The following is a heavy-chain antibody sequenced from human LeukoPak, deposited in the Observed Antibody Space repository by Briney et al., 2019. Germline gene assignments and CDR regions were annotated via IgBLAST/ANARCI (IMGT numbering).Heavy chain of an antibody. CDR1: GYTFTCYY. CDR2: INFNSGGT. J-gene: IGHJ4*02. D-gene: IGHD2-2*01. Sequence: ASVKVSCKGSGYTFTCYYIHWMRQAPGQGLEWMGWINFNSGGTNYAQKFQGRVTMTRDTSISTAYMELNRLRSDDTAVYYCAIVIVPADWGQGTLVTVSS. V-gene: IGHV1-2*02. CDR3: AIVIVPAD.